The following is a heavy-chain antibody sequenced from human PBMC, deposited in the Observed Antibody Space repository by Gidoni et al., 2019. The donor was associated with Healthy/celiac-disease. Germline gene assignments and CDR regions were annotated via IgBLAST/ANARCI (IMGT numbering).Heavy chain of an antibody. CDR2: IYYSGCT. Sequence: LQLQVSGPGLVKPSAPLSLTGTVSGGSISSSSYYWGWSHQPPGKGLEWIGSIYYSGCTYYNPSLKSRVTISVDTSKNQFSLKLSSVTAADTAVYYCARRPLGYSSSSGSLFDYWGQGTLVTVSS. CDR1: GGSISSSSYY. D-gene: IGHD6-6*01. CDR3: ARRPLGYSSSSGSLFDY. J-gene: IGHJ4*02. V-gene: IGHV4-39*01.